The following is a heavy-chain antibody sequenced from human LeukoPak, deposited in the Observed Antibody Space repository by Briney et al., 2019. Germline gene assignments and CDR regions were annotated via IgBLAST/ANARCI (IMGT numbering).Heavy chain of an antibody. CDR3: AKSHCSSTSCYVTY. CDR1: GFTFDDYA. D-gene: IGHD2-2*01. Sequence: PGRSLRLSCAASGFTFDDYAVHWVRQAPGKGLEWVSGISWNSGSIGYADSVKGRFTISRDNAKNSLYLQMNSLRAEDTALYYCAKSHCSSTSCYVTYWGQGTLVTVSS. J-gene: IGHJ4*02. CDR2: ISWNSGSI. V-gene: IGHV3-9*01.